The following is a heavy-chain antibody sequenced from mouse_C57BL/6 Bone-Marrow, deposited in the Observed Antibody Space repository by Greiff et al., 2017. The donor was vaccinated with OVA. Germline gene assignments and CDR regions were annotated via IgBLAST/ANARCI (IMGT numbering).Heavy chain of an antibody. CDR2: IDPANGNS. V-gene: IGHV14-3*01. D-gene: IGHD1-1*01. CDR1: GFNITNTY. Sequence: VQLQQSVAELVRPGASVKLSCTASGFNITNTYMHWVKQRPEQGLEWIGRIDPANGNSKYAPKFQGKATITADTSSNTAYLQLSSLTSEDTAIYYCARTNYGSSSLTGREAMDYWGQGTSVTVSS. CDR3: ARTNYGSSSLTGREAMDY. J-gene: IGHJ4*01.